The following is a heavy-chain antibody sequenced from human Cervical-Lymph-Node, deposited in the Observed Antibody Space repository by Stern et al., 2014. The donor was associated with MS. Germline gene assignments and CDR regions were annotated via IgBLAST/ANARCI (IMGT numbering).Heavy chain of an antibody. CDR1: GGTVNTYA. CDR3: ARDGSYSPHN. J-gene: IGHJ4*02. Sequence: QVQLVESGAEVKKPGSSVKVSCKTSGGTVNTYAISWVRQAPGQGLEWMGAIIPVLGTIDYARNFQGRLTITADKSTNTAYMELRSLRSDDTAVYYCARDGSYSPHNWGQGTLVTVSS. CDR2: IIPVLGTI. D-gene: IGHD4-11*01. V-gene: IGHV1-69*06.